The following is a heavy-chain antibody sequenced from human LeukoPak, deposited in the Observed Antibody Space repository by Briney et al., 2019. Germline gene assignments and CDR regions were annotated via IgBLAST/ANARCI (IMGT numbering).Heavy chain of an antibody. V-gene: IGHV4-39*01. CDR1: GDSISSSSYY. CDR3: ARLQQWLGEYYFDY. Sequence: PSETLSLTCTVSGDSISSSSYYWGWIRQPPGKGLEWIGSIYYSGSIYYNPSLKSRVTISVDTSKNQFSLKLSSVTAADTAVYYCARLQQWLGEYYFDYWGQGTLVTVSS. J-gene: IGHJ4*02. CDR2: IYYSGSI. D-gene: IGHD6-19*01.